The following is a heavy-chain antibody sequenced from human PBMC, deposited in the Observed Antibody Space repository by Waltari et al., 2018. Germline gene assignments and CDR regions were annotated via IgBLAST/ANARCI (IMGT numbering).Heavy chain of an antibody. J-gene: IGHJ6*03. CDR1: GGTFGSYA. CDR3: ARGGGRGGSFSFHMDV. CDR2: IIPMFGRQ. Sequence: QVQLVQSGAEVKKPGSSVKVSCKASGGTFGSYAISWVRQAPGQGLEWMGGIIPMFGRQNYPQKFQDRVKITADESTSIAYMELSGLRFEDTAVYFCARGGGRGGSFSFHMDVWGKGTTVTISS. V-gene: IGHV1-69*12. D-gene: IGHD3-10*01.